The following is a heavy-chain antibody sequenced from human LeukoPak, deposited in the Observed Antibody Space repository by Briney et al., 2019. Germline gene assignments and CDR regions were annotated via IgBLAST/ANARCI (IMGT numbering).Heavy chain of an antibody. CDR1: GFTFSSYA. V-gene: IGHV3-23*01. D-gene: IGHD3-10*01. Sequence: GGSLRLSCAASGFTFSSYAMSWVRQAPGKGLEWVPAISGSGGSTYYADSVKGRFTISRDNSKNTLYLQMNSLRAEDTAVYYCAKRLLWFGELSSLDYWGQGTLVTVSS. CDR2: ISGSGGST. J-gene: IGHJ4*02. CDR3: AKRLLWFGELSSLDY.